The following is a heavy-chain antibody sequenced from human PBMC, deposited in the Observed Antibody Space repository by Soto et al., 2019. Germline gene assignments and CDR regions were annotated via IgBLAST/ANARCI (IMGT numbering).Heavy chain of an antibody. Sequence: GGSLRLSCAASGFTFSDYAMSWVRQAPGKGPEWVSAISGSGGSTYKADSMKGRFTISRDNSKNTLYLQMNSLRAEDTAVYYCAKDDYFDSSGYFSHWGQGTLVAVSS. CDR3: AKDDYFDSSGYFSH. CDR1: GFTFSDYA. CDR2: ISGSGGST. V-gene: IGHV3-23*01. J-gene: IGHJ4*02. D-gene: IGHD3-22*01.